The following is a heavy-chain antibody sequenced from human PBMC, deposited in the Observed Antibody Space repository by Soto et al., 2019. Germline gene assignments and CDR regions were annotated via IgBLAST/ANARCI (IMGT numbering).Heavy chain of an antibody. V-gene: IGHV3-7*03. CDR2: IKPDGSDK. Sequence: EVQLVESGGDLVQPGGSLRLSCAASGFTFSNNWMSWVRQAPGKGLEWVANIKPDGSDKDYVDSVKGRFTISRDNAKSSLYLQMSSLRVEDTAVYYCARGAKWGQGTLVTVSS. J-gene: IGHJ4*02. CDR3: ARGAK. CDR1: GFTFSNNW.